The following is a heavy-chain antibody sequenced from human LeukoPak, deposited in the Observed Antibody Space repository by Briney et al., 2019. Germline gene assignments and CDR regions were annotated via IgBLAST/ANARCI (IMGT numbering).Heavy chain of an antibody. Sequence: GGSLRLSCAASGFTFSSYWMSWVRQAPGKGLEWVAVISYDGSDEYYADSGKGRFTISRDNSKNTLYLQMNSLRTEDTAVYYCARDGTGRLYLEYWGREPWSPSPQ. D-gene: IGHD3/OR15-3a*01. J-gene: IGHJ4*02. V-gene: IGHV3-30*03. CDR1: GFTFSSYW. CDR2: ISYDGSDE. CDR3: ARDGTGRLYLEY.